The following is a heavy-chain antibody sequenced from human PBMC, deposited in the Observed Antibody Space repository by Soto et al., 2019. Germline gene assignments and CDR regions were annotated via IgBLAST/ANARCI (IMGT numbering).Heavy chain of an antibody. V-gene: IGHV1-69*01. J-gene: IGHJ6*02. D-gene: IGHD6-6*01. CDR1: GGTFSSYA. Sequence: QVQLVQSGAEVKKPGSSVKVSCKASGGTFSSYAISWVRQAPGQGLEWMGGIIPIFGTANYAQKFQGRVTITADESTSTAYMELSSLRSEDTAVYYCVMSIAARPHYYYGMDVWGQGTTVTVSS. CDR2: IIPIFGTA. CDR3: VMSIAARPHYYYGMDV.